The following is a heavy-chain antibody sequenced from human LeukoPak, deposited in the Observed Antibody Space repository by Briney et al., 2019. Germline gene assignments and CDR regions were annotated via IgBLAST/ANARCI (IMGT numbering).Heavy chain of an antibody. CDR2: INPSGGST. V-gene: IGHV1-46*01. J-gene: IGHJ4*02. Sequence: ASVKASCEASGYTFTSYYMHWVRQAPGQGLEWMGIINPSGGSTSYAQKFQGRVTMTRDTSTSTVYMELSSLRSEDTAVYYCARPRWEGYTFDYWGQGTLVTVSS. CDR3: ARPRWEGYTFDY. CDR1: GYTFTSYY. D-gene: IGHD1-26*01.